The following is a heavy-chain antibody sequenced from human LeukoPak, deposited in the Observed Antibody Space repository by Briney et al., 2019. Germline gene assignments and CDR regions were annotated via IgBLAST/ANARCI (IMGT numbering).Heavy chain of an antibody. CDR3: ARGNTLEAVDY. J-gene: IGHJ4*02. V-gene: IGHV1-46*01. D-gene: IGHD5-24*01. Sequence: ASVTVSCTASGYTFTSYYMHWVRQAPGQGLEWMGIINPSGGSTSYAQKFQGRVTMTRDTSTSTVYMELSSLRSEDTAVYYCARGNTLEAVDYWGQGTLVTVSS. CDR2: INPSGGST. CDR1: GYTFTSYY.